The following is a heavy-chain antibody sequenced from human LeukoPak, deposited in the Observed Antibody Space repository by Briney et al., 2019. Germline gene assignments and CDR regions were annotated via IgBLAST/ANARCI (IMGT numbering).Heavy chain of an antibody. CDR2: IYSGGST. CDR3: ARDPSAQSSGWYYAGAFDI. J-gene: IGHJ3*02. CDR1: GFTVSSNY. Sequence: GGSLRLSCAASGFTVSSNYMSWVRQAPGKGLERVSVIYSGGSTYYADSVKGRFTISRDNSKNTLYLQMNSLRAEDTAVYYCARDPSAQSSGWYYAGAFDIWGQGTMVTVSS. V-gene: IGHV3-53*01. D-gene: IGHD6-19*01.